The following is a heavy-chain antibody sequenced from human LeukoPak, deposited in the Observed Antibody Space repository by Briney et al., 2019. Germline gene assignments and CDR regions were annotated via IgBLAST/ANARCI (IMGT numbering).Heavy chain of an antibody. D-gene: IGHD6-19*01. CDR1: GFAFSSYE. CDR2: ISSSDSII. J-gene: IGHJ6*03. CDR3: ARGDNSGPDYYYYMDV. Sequence: GGSLRLSCAASGFAFSSYEMNWVRQAPGKGLEWVSYISSSDSIIYYADSVKGRFTISRDNAKNSLYLQTNSLRAEDTAVYYCARGDNSGPDYYYYMDVWGKGTTVTISS. V-gene: IGHV3-48*03.